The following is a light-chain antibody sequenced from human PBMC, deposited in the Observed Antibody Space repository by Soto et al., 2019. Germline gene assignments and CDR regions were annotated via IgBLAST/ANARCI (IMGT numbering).Light chain of an antibody. V-gene: IGLV2-11*01. CDR1: SSDVGGYDY. CDR3: CSYAGSYTLYV. J-gene: IGLJ1*01. Sequence: QSVLTQPRSVSGSPGQSVTISCTGTSSDVGGYDYVSWYQKHPGKAPNLVIYDVSEWPSGVPDRISSSKSGNTASLTISGLQAEDEADYYCCSYAGSYTLYVFGTGTKVTVL. CDR2: DVS.